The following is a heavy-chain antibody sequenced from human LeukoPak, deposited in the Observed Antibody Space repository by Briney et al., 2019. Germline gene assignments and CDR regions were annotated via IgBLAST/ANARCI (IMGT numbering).Heavy chain of an antibody. D-gene: IGHD3-22*01. Sequence: SETLSLTCTVSGGSISGYYWSWIRQPPGKGLECVGYIFYSGSTNYNPSLKSRVITSVDTSKNQFSLKLSSVTAADTAVYYCARARYYYDSSGYLYFDYWGQGTLVTVSS. CDR1: GGSISGYY. CDR2: IFYSGST. J-gene: IGHJ4*02. V-gene: IGHV4-59*01. CDR3: ARARYYYDSSGYLYFDY.